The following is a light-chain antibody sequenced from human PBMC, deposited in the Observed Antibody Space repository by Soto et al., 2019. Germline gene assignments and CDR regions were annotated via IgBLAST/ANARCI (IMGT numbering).Light chain of an antibody. CDR3: QQYGSSLSIT. J-gene: IGKJ5*01. CDR1: QSVGSN. CDR2: GAS. V-gene: IGKV3-15*01. Sequence: EIVMTQSPAALSVSPGEGATLSCRASQSVGSNLAWYQQKPGQAPRLLIYGASTRATGIPARFSGSGSGTDFTLTISRLEPEDFAVYYCQQYGSSLSITFGQGTRLEIK.